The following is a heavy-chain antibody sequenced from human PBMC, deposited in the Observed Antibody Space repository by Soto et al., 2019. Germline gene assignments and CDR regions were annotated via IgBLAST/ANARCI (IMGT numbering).Heavy chain of an antibody. D-gene: IGHD6-13*01. V-gene: IGHV4-59*06. CDR2: IHYSGST. CDR1: GGSLSGYY. CDR3: GRAHRDLQQLVHYYYSMDV. Sequence: SETLSLTCIVSGGSLSGYYWSWIRQPQGKGLEWIGYIHYSGSTYHNPSLKSRVTISVDTSKNQFSLKLTSVTAADTAVYYCGRAHRDLQQLVHYYYSMDVWGQGTTVTVSS. J-gene: IGHJ6*02.